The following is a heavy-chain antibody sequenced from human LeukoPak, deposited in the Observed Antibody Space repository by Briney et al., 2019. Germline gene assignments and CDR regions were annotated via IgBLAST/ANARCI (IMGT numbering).Heavy chain of an antibody. CDR3: ARGGQYSGYAGDFDY. CDR2: IYYSGST. CDR1: GGSISSSSYY. V-gene: IGHV4-61*05. D-gene: IGHD5-12*01. J-gene: IGHJ4*02. Sequence: SETLSLTCIVSGGSISSSSYYWGWIRQPPWKGLEWIGYIYYSGSTNYNPSLKSRVTISVDTSKNQFSLKLSSVTAADTAVYYCARGGQYSGYAGDFDYWGQGTLVTVSS.